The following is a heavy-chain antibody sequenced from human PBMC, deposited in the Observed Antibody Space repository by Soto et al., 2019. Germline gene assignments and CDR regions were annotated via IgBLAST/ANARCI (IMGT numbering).Heavy chain of an antibody. V-gene: IGHV3-23*01. CDR2: ISYSGHTT. D-gene: IGHD6-13*01. CDR3: AKGAPLLAAGTWWFDP. CDR1: GFTFTSYA. Sequence: LRLSCAASGFTFTSYAMNWVRQAPGQGLEWVSTISYSGHTTYYADSVKGRFTISRDNSNNTLYLQMDSLRGEDTAVYYCAKGAPLLAAGTWWFDPWGQGTLVTVSS. J-gene: IGHJ5*02.